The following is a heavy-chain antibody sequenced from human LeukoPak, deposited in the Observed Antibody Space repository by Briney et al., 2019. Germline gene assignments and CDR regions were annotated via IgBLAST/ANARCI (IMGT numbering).Heavy chain of an antibody. V-gene: IGHV1-46*01. CDR3: ARSMRAYHYDSSDYYPQDYNFYPQDYNFGMEV. CDR1: GYTFTSYY. CDR2: INPSGGST. Sequence: ASVKVSCKASGYTFTSYYMHWVRQAPGQGLEWMGIINPSGGSTSYAQKFQGRVTMTRDMSTSTVYMELSSLRSEDTAVYYCARSMRAYHYDSSDYYPQDYNFYPQDYNFGMEVWGQGTTVTVSS. D-gene: IGHD3-22*01. J-gene: IGHJ6*02.